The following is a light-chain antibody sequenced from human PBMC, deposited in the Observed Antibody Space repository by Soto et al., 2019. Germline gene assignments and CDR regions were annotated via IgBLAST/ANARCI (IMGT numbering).Light chain of an antibody. CDR1: SSNIGAGYD. V-gene: IGLV1-40*01. J-gene: IGLJ3*02. CDR3: QSYDSSLIVCV. Sequence: QSVLTQPPSVSGAPGQRVTISCTGSSSNIGAGYDVHWYQQLPGTAPKLLIYGNSNRPSGVPDRFSGSKSGTSASLAITGLQAEDEADYYCQSYDSSLIVCVFGGGTKLTVL. CDR2: GNS.